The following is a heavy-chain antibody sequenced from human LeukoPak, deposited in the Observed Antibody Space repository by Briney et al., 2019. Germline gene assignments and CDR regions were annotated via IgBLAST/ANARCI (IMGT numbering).Heavy chain of an antibody. J-gene: IGHJ5*02. V-gene: IGHV1-46*01. Sequence: ASVKVSCKASGYTFTSYYMHWVRQAPGQGLEWMGIINPSGGSTSYAQKFQGRVTMTRDTSTSTVYMELSSLRSEDTAVYYCARAGTITMIVVYWFDPRGQGTLVTVSS. CDR2: INPSGGST. CDR1: GYTFTSYY. CDR3: ARAGTITMIVVYWFDP. D-gene: IGHD3-22*01.